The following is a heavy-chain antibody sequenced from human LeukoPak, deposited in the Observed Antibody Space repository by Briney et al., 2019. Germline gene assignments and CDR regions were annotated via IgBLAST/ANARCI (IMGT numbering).Heavy chain of an antibody. Sequence: GGSLRLSCAASGFTFSSYAMSWVRQAPGKGLEWVSAISGSGGSTYYADSVKARFTISRDNSKNTLYLQMNSLRAEDTAVYYCAKDIVVVPAAGDYFDYWGQGTLVTVSS. V-gene: IGHV3-23*01. J-gene: IGHJ4*02. CDR1: GFTFSSYA. CDR3: AKDIVVVPAAGDYFDY. D-gene: IGHD2-2*01. CDR2: ISGSGGST.